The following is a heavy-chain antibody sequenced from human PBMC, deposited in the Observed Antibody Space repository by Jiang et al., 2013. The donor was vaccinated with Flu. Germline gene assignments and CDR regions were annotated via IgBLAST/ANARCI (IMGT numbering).Heavy chain of an antibody. D-gene: IGHD6-19*01. CDR2: IYHSGST. CDR1: GYSISSGYY. Sequence: ETLSLTCAVSGYSISSGYYWGWIRQPPGKGLEWIGSIYHSGSTYYNPSLKSRVTISVDTSKNQFSLKLSSVTAADTAVYYCARDPRSGLPDYWGQGTLVTVSS. V-gene: IGHV4-38-2*02. CDR3: ARDPRSGLPDY. J-gene: IGHJ4*02.